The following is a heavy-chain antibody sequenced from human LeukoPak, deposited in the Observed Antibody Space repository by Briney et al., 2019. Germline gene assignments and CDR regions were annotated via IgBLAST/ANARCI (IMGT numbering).Heavy chain of an antibody. CDR2: LYSGGTT. CDR1: AFTVSSSH. Sequence: GGSLRLSCVVSAFTVSSSHMSWVRQAPGKGLEWVSVLYSGGTTYYADSVKGRFTITRDNSRNILYLQLNSLRTEDTAIYYWAGDFDYGHSGEYYFQYWGQGALVTVSS. J-gene: IGHJ4*02. CDR3: AGDFDYGHSGEYYFQY. D-gene: IGHD4-17*01. V-gene: IGHV3-53*01.